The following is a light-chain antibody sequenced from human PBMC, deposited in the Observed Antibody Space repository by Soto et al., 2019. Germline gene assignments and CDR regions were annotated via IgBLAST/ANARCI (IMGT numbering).Light chain of an antibody. CDR3: SSYSISTAYL. V-gene: IGLV2-14*01. CDR1: SSDVGGYDY. CDR2: EVS. J-gene: IGLJ1*01. Sequence: QSALPQPASVSVSPGQSITISCTGTSSDVGGYDYVSWYQLHPGKAPKLMVFEVSNRPSGVSYRFSGSKSGNTASLTISGLQAEDEADYFCSSYSISTAYLFGTGTKVTVL.